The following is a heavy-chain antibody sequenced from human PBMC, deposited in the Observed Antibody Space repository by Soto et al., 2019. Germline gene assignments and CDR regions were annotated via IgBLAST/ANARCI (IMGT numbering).Heavy chain of an antibody. D-gene: IGHD3-10*01. CDR1: GYTFTSYD. CDR3: ARVQYGSGSYYNDRYYFDY. CDR2: MNPNSGNT. J-gene: IGHJ4*02. Sequence: QVQLVQSGAEVKKPGASVKVSCKASGYTFTSYDINWVRQATGQGLEWMGWMNPNSGNTGYAQKFQGRVNMTRNTSISTANMELSSLRSEDTAVYYCARVQYGSGSYYNDRYYFDYWGQGTLVTVSS. V-gene: IGHV1-8*01.